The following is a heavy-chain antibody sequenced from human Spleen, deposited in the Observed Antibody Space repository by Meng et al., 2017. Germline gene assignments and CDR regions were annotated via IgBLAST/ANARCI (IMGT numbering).Heavy chain of an antibody. CDR3: ARGWYSGYKAYFDY. V-gene: IGHV3-11*04. CDR2: ISSSGSTI. J-gene: IGHJ4*02. Sequence: GGSLRLSCAASGFTFSDYYMSWIRQAPGKGLEWVSYISSSGSTIYYADSVKGRFTISRDNAKNSLYLQMSSLRAEDTAVYYCARGWYSGYKAYFDYWGQGTLVTVSS. CDR1: GFTFSDYY. D-gene: IGHD5-12*01.